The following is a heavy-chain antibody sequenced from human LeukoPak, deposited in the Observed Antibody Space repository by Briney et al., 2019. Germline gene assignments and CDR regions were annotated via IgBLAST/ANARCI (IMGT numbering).Heavy chain of an antibody. CDR3: AKGARSIFGVVIPRQYYFDY. CDR2: ISGSGGST. V-gene: IGHV3-23*01. Sequence: GGSLRLSCAASGFTLSSYAMSWVRQAPGKGVEGVSAISGSGGSTYYADSVKGRFTISRDNSKNTLYLQMNSLRAEDTAVYYCAKGARSIFGVVIPRQYYFDYWGQGTLVTVSS. CDR1: GFTLSSYA. D-gene: IGHD3-3*01. J-gene: IGHJ4*02.